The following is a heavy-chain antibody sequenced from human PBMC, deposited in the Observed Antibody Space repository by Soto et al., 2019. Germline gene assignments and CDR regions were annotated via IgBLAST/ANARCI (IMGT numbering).Heavy chain of an antibody. D-gene: IGHD2-8*02. CDR3: ARVGTKWSMDDAFDI. CDR2: ISYDGSNK. CDR1: GFTFSSYA. Sequence: GGSLILSCVASGFTFSSYAMHWVRQAPGKGLEWVAVISYDGSNKYYADSVKGRFTISRDNSKNTLYLQMNSLRAEDTAVYYCARVGTKWSMDDAFDIWGQGTMVTVSS. V-gene: IGHV3-30*04. J-gene: IGHJ3*02.